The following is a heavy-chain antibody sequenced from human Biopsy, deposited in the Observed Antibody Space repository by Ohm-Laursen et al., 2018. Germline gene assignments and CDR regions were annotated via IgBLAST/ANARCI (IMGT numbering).Heavy chain of an antibody. CDR3: GNEVHGRDY. Sequence: GTLSLPCVVFGHTFSVYQWSWIRQPPGKGLEWIGQINQAGATNFNPSLKSRVSISADASKYEFTLRLTSVTAADTAVYLCGNEVHGRDYWGLGAQVTVSS. CDR1: GHTFSVYQ. D-gene: IGHD2-15*01. J-gene: IGHJ4*02. V-gene: IGHV4-34*08. CDR2: INQAGAT.